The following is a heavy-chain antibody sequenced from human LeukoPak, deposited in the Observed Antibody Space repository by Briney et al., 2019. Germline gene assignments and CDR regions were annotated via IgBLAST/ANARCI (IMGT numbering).Heavy chain of an antibody. D-gene: IGHD4-23*01. Sequence: SETLSLTCAVSGGSISSGGYSWSWIRQPPGKGLEWIGYIYHSGSTYYNPSLKSRVTISVDRSKNQFSLKLSSVTAADTAVYYRARATVVTYYFDYWGQGTLVTVSS. V-gene: IGHV4-30-2*01. CDR2: IYHSGST. CDR1: GGSISSGGYS. CDR3: ARATVVTYYFDY. J-gene: IGHJ4*02.